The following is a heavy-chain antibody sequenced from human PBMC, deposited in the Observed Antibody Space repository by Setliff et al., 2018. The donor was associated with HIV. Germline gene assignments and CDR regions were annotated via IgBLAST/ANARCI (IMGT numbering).Heavy chain of an antibody. CDR3: ARDIEWLVGAFDI. Sequence: LRLSCAASGFTFSSYWMSWVRQAPGKGLEWVANIKQDGSEKYYVDSVKGRFTISRDNAKNSLHLQMNSLRAEDTAVYYCARDIEWLVGAFDIWGQGTMVTVSS. J-gene: IGHJ3*02. V-gene: IGHV3-7*03. D-gene: IGHD6-19*01. CDR1: GFTFSSYW. CDR2: IKQDGSEK.